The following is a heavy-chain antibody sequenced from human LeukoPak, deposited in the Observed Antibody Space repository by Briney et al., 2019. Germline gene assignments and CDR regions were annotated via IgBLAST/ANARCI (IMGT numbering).Heavy chain of an antibody. Sequence: GGSLRLSCAASGFTFSSYWMPWVRQAPGKGLVWVSRINSDGSSTSYADSVKGRFTISRDNAKNTLYLQMNSLRAEDTAVYYCARESGDGYNFYFDYWGQGTLVTVSS. D-gene: IGHD5-24*01. J-gene: IGHJ4*02. CDR1: GFTFSSYW. V-gene: IGHV3-74*01. CDR2: INSDGSST. CDR3: ARESGDGYNFYFDY.